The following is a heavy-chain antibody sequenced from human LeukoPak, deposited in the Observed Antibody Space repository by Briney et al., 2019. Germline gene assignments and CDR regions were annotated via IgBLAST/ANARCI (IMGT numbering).Heavy chain of an antibody. Sequence: GGSLRLSCAASGFTFSSYEMNWVRQAPGKGLEWVSYISSGRSIYYADSVKGRFTISRDNAKNSLYLQMNSLRAEDTAVYYCARLYSSSSGKAFDIWGQGTMVTVSS. CDR2: ISSGRSI. CDR1: GFTFSSYE. V-gene: IGHV3-48*03. CDR3: ARLYSSSSGKAFDI. J-gene: IGHJ3*02. D-gene: IGHD6-6*01.